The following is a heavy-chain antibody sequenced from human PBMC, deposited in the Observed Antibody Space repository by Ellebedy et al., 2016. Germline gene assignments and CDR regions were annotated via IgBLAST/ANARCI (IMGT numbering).Heavy chain of an antibody. CDR3: AVGDRPYEGVYSYHGMDV. V-gene: IGHV3-48*01. CDR2: ISAGSNII. Sequence: GGSLRLSXAASGFSFSSYSMNWVRQAPGEGLEWLSYISAGSNIIVYADSVKGRFTISRDDSKNTLYLQMHGLRAEDTAVYYCAVGDRPYEGVYSYHGMDVWGQGTTVTVSS. D-gene: IGHD3-10*01. CDR1: GFSFSSYS. J-gene: IGHJ6*02.